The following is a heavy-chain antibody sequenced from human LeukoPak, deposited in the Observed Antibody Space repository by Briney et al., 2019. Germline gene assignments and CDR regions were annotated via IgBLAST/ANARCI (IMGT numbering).Heavy chain of an antibody. J-gene: IGHJ4*02. Sequence: ASVKVSCKASGYTFTSYAMHWVRQAPGQGLEWMGWINTNSGNPKNAQGFRGRFVFPLDTSDRKAYLQISSLKAEDTAVYYCAGGIRYMAVTTDCWGEGALVTVS. CDR3: AGGIRYMAVTTDC. V-gene: IGHV7-4-1*02. CDR1: GYTFTSYA. CDR2: INTNSGNP. D-gene: IGHD4-17*01.